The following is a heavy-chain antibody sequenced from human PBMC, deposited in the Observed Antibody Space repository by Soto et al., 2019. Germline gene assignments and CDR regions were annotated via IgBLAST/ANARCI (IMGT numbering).Heavy chain of an antibody. Sequence: ASVKVSCKASGYTFTGYYIHWVRQAPGQGLEWMGWINPNSGDTNYAQKFQGWVTMTRDPSISTAYMERSRLTSDATAVYYCTRVGTKYCSGTDCYSHFDFWGQGTLVTVSS. CDR3: TRVGTKYCSGTDCYSHFDF. CDR1: GYTFTGYY. V-gene: IGHV1-2*04. D-gene: IGHD2-2*01. CDR2: INPNSGDT. J-gene: IGHJ4*02.